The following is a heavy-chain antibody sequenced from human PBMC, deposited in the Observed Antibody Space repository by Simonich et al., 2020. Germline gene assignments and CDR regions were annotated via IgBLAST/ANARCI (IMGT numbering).Heavy chain of an antibody. V-gene: IGHV4-34*01. CDR3: ARGKGWKNAFDI. CDR2: INHSGST. Sequence: QVQLQQWGAGLLKPSETLSLTCAVYGGSFSGYYWSWIRQPPGKGLEWIGEINHSGSTNYKPSLKMRVTISVDTSNNQFSLKLRSVTAADTAVYYCARGKGWKNAFDIWGQGTMVTVSS. D-gene: IGHD1-1*01. J-gene: IGHJ3*02. CDR1: GGSFSGYY.